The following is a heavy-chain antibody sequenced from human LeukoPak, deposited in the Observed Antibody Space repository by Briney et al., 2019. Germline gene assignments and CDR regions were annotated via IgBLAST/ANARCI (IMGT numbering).Heavy chain of an antibody. V-gene: IGHV3-7*01. CDR2: IDQGGSTK. CDR1: GFTFNTYW. Sequence: RSGGSLRLSCAASGFTFNTYWMIWVRQAPGKGLEWVANIDQGGSTKYYVDSLKGRFTISRDNAKNSLYLQMNSLRAEDTAVYYCVRDKGGRSGAIHYDAFDVWGQGTMVTVSS. D-gene: IGHD2-8*02. CDR3: VRDKGGRSGAIHYDAFDV. J-gene: IGHJ3*01.